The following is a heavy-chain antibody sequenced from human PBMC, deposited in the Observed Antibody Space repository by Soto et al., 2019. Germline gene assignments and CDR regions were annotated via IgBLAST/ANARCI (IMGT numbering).Heavy chain of an antibody. CDR3: ARIPYYYGSGSYYHFDY. CDR1: GGSFSGYY. J-gene: IGHJ4*02. Sequence: SETLSLTCAVYGGSFSGYYWSWIRQPPGKGLEWIGEINHSGSTNYNPSLKSRVTISVDTSKNQFSLKLSSVTAADTAVYYCARIPYYYGSGSYYHFDYWGQGTLVTVFS. V-gene: IGHV4-34*01. D-gene: IGHD3-10*01. CDR2: INHSGST.